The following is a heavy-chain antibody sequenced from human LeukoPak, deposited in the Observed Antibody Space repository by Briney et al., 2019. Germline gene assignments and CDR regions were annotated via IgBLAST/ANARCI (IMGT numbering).Heavy chain of an antibody. J-gene: IGHJ4*02. CDR2: INLDGSEK. D-gene: IGHD1-26*01. V-gene: IGHV3-7*01. CDR1: GFTFSSYA. CDR3: AKDQSGSYSGVSY. Sequence: PGGSLRLSCAASGFTFSSYAMGWVRQAPGKGLEWVANINLDGSEKYYVDSVRGRFTIPRDNAKNSLYLQMNSLRAEDTAVYYCAKDQSGSYSGVSYWGQGTLVTVSS.